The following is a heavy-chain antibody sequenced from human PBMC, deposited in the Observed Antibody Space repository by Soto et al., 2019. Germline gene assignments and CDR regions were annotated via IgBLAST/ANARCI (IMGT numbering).Heavy chain of an antibody. CDR3: VTGSSEY. V-gene: IGHV3-74*01. CDR2: MNPDGSAI. J-gene: IGHJ4*02. Sequence: PGGSLRLSCVVSGFTFSSSWMHWVRQGPGKGLVWVSRMNPDGSAINYADSVKGRFTTSRDNAKNILYLQMNSLRAEDTALYYCVTGSSEYWGQGTLVTVSS. CDR1: GFTFSSSW. D-gene: IGHD6-6*01.